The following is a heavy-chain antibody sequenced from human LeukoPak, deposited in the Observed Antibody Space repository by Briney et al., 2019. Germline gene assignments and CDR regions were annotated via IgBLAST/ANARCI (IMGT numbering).Heavy chain of an antibody. CDR2: INPNSGVT. CDR3: ARAVSGTLGGAFDI. V-gene: IGHV1-2*02. CDR1: GYTFIDYF. Sequence: ASVKVSCKASGYTFIDYFLLWMRQTPGQGLEWLGWINPNSGVTRYAQKFQGRVTLTRDTAAYMELSSLKSDDTAVYYCARAVSGTLGGAFDIWGQGTAVTVSS. D-gene: IGHD1-7*01. J-gene: IGHJ3*02.